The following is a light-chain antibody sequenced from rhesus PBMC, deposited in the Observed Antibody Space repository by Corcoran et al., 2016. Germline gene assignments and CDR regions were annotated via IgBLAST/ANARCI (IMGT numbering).Light chain of an antibody. Sequence: ETVVTQSPATLALSPGERATLSCRASQSVGSYLAWYQQKPGQAPRLLIYGASSRATGIPDRFSGRGSGTDFTLTISSLEPEDVGVYYCQQSSTFGGGTKVEIK. J-gene: IGKJ4*01. V-gene: IGKV3-24*04. CDR3: QQSST. CDR1: QSVGSY. CDR2: GAS.